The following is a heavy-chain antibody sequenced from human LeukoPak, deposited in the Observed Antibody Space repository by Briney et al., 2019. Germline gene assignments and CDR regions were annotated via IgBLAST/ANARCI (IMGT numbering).Heavy chain of an antibody. V-gene: IGHV3-73*01. CDR3: ARGLTIVDWFDP. CDR1: GFTFSGSA. Sequence: GGSLRLSCAASGFTFSGSAMHWVRQASGKGLEWVGRIRSKANSYATAYAASVKGRFTISRDDSKNTAYLQMNSLKTEDTAVYYCARGLTIVDWFDPWGQGTLVTVSS. J-gene: IGHJ5*02. D-gene: IGHD1-26*01. CDR2: IRSKANSYAT.